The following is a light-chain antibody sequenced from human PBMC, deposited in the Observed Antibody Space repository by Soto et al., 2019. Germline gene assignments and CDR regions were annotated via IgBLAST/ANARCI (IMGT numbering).Light chain of an antibody. CDR3: SSYTSSSLVV. V-gene: IGLV2-14*01. CDR1: SSDVGGYNY. Sequence: QSALTQPASVSGSPGQSITISCTGTSSDVGGYNYVCWYQQHPGKAPKLMIYDVSNRPSGVSNRFSGSKSGNTASLTISGLQAEDEADYHCSSYTSSSLVVFGGGTKLTVL. J-gene: IGLJ2*01. CDR2: DVS.